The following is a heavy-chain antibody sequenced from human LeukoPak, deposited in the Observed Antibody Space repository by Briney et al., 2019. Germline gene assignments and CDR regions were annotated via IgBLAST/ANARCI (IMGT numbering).Heavy chain of an antibody. Sequence: ASVKVSCKASGYTFTSYDINWVRQATGQGLEWMGWMNPNSGNTGYAQKFQGRVTMTRNTPISTAYMELRSLRSDDTAVYYCARDPGQYYDILTGYYTPYYFDYWGQGTLVTVSS. J-gene: IGHJ4*02. CDR1: GYTFTSYD. V-gene: IGHV1-8*01. CDR2: MNPNSGNT. CDR3: ARDPGQYYDILTGYYTPYYFDY. D-gene: IGHD3-9*01.